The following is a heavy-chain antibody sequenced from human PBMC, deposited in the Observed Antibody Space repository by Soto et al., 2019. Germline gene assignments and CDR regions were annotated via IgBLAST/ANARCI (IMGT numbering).Heavy chain of an antibody. J-gene: IGHJ6*02. CDR2: INHSGST. Sequence: QVQLQQWGAGLLKPSETLSLTCAVYGGSFSGYYWSWIRQPPGKGLEWIGEINHSGSTNYNPSLKSRVTISVDTSKDQFSLKLRSATAADTAVYYCASRLKAVTTFSRGMDVWGQGTTVTVSS. V-gene: IGHV4-34*01. CDR1: GGSFSGYY. D-gene: IGHD3-16*01. CDR3: ASRLKAVTTFSRGMDV.